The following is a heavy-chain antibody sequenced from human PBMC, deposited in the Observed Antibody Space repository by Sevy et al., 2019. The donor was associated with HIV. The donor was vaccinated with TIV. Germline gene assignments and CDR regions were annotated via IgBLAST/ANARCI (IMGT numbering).Heavy chain of an antibody. J-gene: IGHJ6*02. Sequence: GGSPRLSCAASGFTFDDYAMHWVRQAPGKGLEWVSGISWNSGSIGYADSVKGRFTISRDNAKNSLYLQMNSLRGEDTALYYCARIYDSSGYYFLGYYYGMDVWGQGTTVTVSS. V-gene: IGHV3-9*01. D-gene: IGHD3-22*01. CDR3: ARIYDSSGYYFLGYYYGMDV. CDR2: ISWNSGSI. CDR1: GFTFDDYA.